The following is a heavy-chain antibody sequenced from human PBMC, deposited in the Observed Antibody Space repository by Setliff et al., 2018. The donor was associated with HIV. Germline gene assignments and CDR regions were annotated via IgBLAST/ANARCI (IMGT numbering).Heavy chain of an antibody. D-gene: IGHD1-26*01. CDR2: IYHSGST. J-gene: IGHJ5*02. Sequence: LSLTCAVSGYSISSGHSWGWIRQSPGKGLEWIGSIYHSGSTYYNPSLKSRVTISVDTSKNQFSLKLSSVTAADTAVYYCARRKVGAHTGGWFDPWGQGTLVTVSS. V-gene: IGHV4-38-2*01. CDR1: GYSISSGHS. CDR3: ARRKVGAHTGGWFDP.